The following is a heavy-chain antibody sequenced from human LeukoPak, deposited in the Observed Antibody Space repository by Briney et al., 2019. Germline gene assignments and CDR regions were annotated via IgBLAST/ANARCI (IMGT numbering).Heavy chain of an antibody. CDR2: ISSSSSYI. D-gene: IGHD1-26*01. J-gene: IGHJ5*02. CDR1: GFTFSSYS. V-gene: IGHV3-21*01. Sequence: PGGSLRLSCAASGFTFSSYSMNWVRQAPGKGLEWVSSISSSSSYIYYADSVKGRFTISRDNAKNSLYLQMNSLRAEDTAVYYCARSVGATGNWFDPLGQGTLVTVSS. CDR3: ARSVGATGNWFDP.